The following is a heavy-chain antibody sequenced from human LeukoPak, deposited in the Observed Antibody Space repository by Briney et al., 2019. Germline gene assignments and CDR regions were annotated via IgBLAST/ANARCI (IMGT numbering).Heavy chain of an antibody. CDR2: IYYSGST. V-gene: IGHV4-39*01. Sequence: SETLSLTCTVSGGSISSSSYYWGWIRQPPGKGLEWIGSIYYSGSTYYNPSLKSRVTISVDTSKNPFSLKLSSVTAADTAVYYCARSSGNRYYYYYMDVWGKGTTVTVSS. CDR3: ARSSGNRYYYYYMDV. CDR1: GGSISSSSYY. J-gene: IGHJ6*03. D-gene: IGHD6-19*01.